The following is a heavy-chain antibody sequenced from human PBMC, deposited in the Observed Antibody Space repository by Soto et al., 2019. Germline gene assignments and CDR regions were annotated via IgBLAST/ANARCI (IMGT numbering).Heavy chain of an antibody. V-gene: IGHV3-30*18. J-gene: IGHJ3*02. CDR3: AKDSAGSSHDAFDI. CDR2: ISYDGSNK. Sequence: GGSLRLSCAASGLTFSSYGMHWVRQAPGKGLEWVAVISYDGSNKYYADSVKGRFTISRDNPKNTLYLQMNSLRAEDTAVYYCAKDSAGSSHDAFDIWGQGTMVTVSS. CDR1: GLTFSSYG. D-gene: IGHD6-13*01.